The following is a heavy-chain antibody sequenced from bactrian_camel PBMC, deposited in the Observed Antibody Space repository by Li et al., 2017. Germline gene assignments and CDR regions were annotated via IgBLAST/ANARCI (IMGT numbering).Heavy chain of an antibody. V-gene: IGHV3S40*01. CDR1: GFSFNIYD. Sequence: VQLVESGGGLVQPGGSLRLSCAASGFSFNIYDMTWVRQAPGKGLEWVSGISGGGETTSYADSVKGRFTISRDNAKNTVYLQMNSLKPEDTAVYYCAADIITIDDDYKCKPLNEIGRQGTQVTVS. J-gene: IGHJ4*01. D-gene: IGHD3*01. CDR2: ISGGGETT.